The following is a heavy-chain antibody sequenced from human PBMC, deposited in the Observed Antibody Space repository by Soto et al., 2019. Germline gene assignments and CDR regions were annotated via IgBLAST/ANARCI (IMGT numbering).Heavy chain of an antibody. V-gene: IGHV4-39*01. CDR1: GGSISDDTYY. CDR3: ARTGKFYYYDTTGLPFDP. D-gene: IGHD3-22*01. Sequence: PSETLSLTCTVSGGSISDDTYYWGWIRQPPGKGLEWIGSIYYSGTSSYNPSLESRVTMSVDTSKKQLSLRLRSVTATDTAVYFCARTGKFYYYDTTGLPFDPWGPGILVTVSS. J-gene: IGHJ5*02. CDR2: IYYSGTS.